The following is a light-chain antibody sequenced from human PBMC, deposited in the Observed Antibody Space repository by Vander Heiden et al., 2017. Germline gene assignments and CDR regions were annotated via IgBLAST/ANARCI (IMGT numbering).Light chain of an antibody. CDR1: KVGDNY. J-gene: IGLJ3*02. CDR3: QAWDSTTVV. V-gene: IGLV3-1*01. CDR2: QVT. Sequence: SNELTQPPSVSVSPGQTASITCSGDKVGDNYAAWYQQKPAQSSVLVIYQVTYRPSGIPQRFSGSKSGDTATLPISGTQAVDEADYYCQAWDSTTVVFGGGTKLTVL.